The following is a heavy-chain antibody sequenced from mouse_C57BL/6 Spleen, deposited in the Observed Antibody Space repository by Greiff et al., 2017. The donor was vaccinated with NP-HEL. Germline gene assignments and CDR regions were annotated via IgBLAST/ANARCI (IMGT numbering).Heavy chain of an antibody. CDR2: INYDGSST. CDR1: GFTFSDYY. D-gene: IGHD4-1*01. J-gene: IGHJ2*01. V-gene: IGHV5-16*01. CDR3: ARERVGTRYFDY. Sequence: EVMLVESEGGLVQPGSSMKLSCTASGFTFSDYYMAWVRQVPEKGLEWVANINYDGSSTYYLDSLKSRFIISRDNAKNILYLQMSSLKSEDTATYYCARERVGTRYFDYWGQGTTLTVSS.